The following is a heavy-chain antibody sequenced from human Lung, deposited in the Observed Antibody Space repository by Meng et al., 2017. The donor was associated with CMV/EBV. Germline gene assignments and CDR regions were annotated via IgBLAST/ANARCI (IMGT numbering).Heavy chain of an antibody. V-gene: IGHV4-59*01. CDR1: GGSISSSY. CDR2: ISYTGST. J-gene: IGHJ4*02. CDR3: ARDGTGFYFDY. D-gene: IGHD3/OR15-3a*01. Sequence: SETLSLTCTVSGGSISSSYWSWIRQPPGKGLEWIGYISYTGSTNYNPSLKSRVTMSLDTSKNQFSLRLNSVTAADTALYYCARDGTGFYFDYWGQGTLVTVSS.